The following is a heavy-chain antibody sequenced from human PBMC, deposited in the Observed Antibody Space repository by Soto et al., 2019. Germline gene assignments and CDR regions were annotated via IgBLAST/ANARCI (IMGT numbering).Heavy chain of an antibody. CDR3: TTDPQWELPVPPPPDAFDI. V-gene: IGHV3-15*07. J-gene: IGHJ3*02. CDR2: IKSKTDGGTT. D-gene: IGHD1-26*01. Sequence: EVQLVESGGGLVKPGGSLRLSCATSGFTFSNAWMNWVRQAPGKGLEWVGRIKSKTDGGTTDYAAPAKGRFTISRDDSKNTLYLQMNSLKTEDTAVYYCTTDPQWELPVPPPPDAFDIWGQGTMVTVSS. CDR1: GFTFSNAW.